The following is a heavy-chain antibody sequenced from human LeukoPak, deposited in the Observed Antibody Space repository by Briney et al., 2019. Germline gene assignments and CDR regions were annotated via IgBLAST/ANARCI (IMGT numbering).Heavy chain of an antibody. Sequence: SETLSLTCAVSGGSISSSNWWSWVRQPPGKGLEWIGDIYHSGIINYNPSLKSRVTISIDKSKNQFSLKLRSVTAADTAVYYCARGLVIAVAGWGQWELPPAGHDYWGQGTLVTVSS. CDR2: IYHSGII. D-gene: IGHD6-19*01. CDR1: GGSISSSNW. CDR3: ARGLVIAVAGWGQWELPPAGHDY. J-gene: IGHJ4*02. V-gene: IGHV4-4*02.